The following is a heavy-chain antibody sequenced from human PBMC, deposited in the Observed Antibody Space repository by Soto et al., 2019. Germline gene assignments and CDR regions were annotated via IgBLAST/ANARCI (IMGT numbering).Heavy chain of an antibody. V-gene: IGHV3-9*01. D-gene: IGHD6-13*01. CDR3: AKDRPLIAAAGHGMDA. CDR1: GFTFDDYA. Sequence: EVQLVESGGGLVQPGRSLRLSCAASGFTFDDYAMHWVRQAPGRGLEWVSSISWNSGAIGYADSLMGRFTISRDNAKNSLYLQMNSLRPEDTALYYCAKDRPLIAAAGHGMDAWGQGTTVTVSS. J-gene: IGHJ6*02. CDR2: ISWNSGAI.